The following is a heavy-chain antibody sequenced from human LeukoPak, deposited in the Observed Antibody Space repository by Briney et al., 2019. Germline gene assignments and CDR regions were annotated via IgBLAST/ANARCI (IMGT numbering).Heavy chain of an antibody. D-gene: IGHD6-19*01. CDR1: GFTFSSYW. CDR2: ISSSSSYI. J-gene: IGHJ5*02. V-gene: IGHV3-21*01. Sequence: GGSLRLSXAASGFTFSSYWMNWVRQAPGKGLEWVSSISSSSSYIYYADSVKGRFTISRDNAKNSLYLQMNSLRAEDTAVYYCARDQYSSGWFDPWGQGTLVTVSS. CDR3: ARDQYSSGWFDP.